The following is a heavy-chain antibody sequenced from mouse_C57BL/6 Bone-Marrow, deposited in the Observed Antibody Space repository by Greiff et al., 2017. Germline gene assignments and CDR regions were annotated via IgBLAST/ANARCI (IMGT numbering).Heavy chain of an antibody. V-gene: IGHV14-3*01. CDR2: IDPANGNT. D-gene: IGHD2-5*01. Sequence: VQLKESVAELVRPGASVKLSCTASGFNIKNTYMHWVKQRPEQGLEWIGRIDPANGNTKYDPKFQGKATITADTSSNTAYLQLSSLTSEDTAIYYCARYNDSNYDYLDYGGQGTTLTVSS. CDR1: GFNIKNTY. J-gene: IGHJ2*01. CDR3: ARYNDSNYDYLDY.